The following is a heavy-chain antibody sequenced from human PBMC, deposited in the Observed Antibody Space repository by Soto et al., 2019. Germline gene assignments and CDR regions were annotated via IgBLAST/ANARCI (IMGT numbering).Heavy chain of an antibody. CDR2: IYYSGST. D-gene: IGHD3-22*01. CDR3: ARESKDYYDSSGYYPDY. V-gene: IGHV4-31*03. J-gene: IGHJ4*02. Sequence: TLSLPCTVSGGSLSSGCYYWSWIRQHRGKGREWIGYIYYSGSTYYNPSIKSRVTISVDTSKNQFYLKLSSVTDADTAVYYCARESKDYYDSSGYYPDYWGQGTLVTVSS. CDR1: GGSLSSGCYY.